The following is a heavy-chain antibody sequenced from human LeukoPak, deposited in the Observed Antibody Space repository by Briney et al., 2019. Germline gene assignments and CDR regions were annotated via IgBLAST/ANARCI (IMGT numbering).Heavy chain of an antibody. D-gene: IGHD2-8*01. CDR3: ARDGPNIVLMVYALYYYYGMHV. CDR2: IKQDGSEK. Sequence: PGGSLRLSCAASGFTFSSYWMSWVCQAPGKGLEWVANIKQDGSEKYYVDSVKGRFTISRDNAKNSLYLQMNSLRAEDTAVYYCARDGPNIVLMVYALYYYYGMHVWGQGTTVTVSS. J-gene: IGHJ6*02. V-gene: IGHV3-7*01. CDR1: GFTFSSYW.